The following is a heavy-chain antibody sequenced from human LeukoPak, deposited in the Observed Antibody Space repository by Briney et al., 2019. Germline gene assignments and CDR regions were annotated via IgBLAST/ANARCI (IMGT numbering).Heavy chain of an antibody. CDR2: INSDGSST. D-gene: IGHD6-19*01. J-gene: IGHJ5*02. Sequence: PGGSLRLSCAASGFTFSSYWMHWVRQAPGKGLVWVSLINSDGSSTSYADSVKGRFTTSRDNAKNTLYLQMNSLRVEDTAVYYCGREAVAGLIDPWGQGTLVTVSS. CDR1: GFTFSSYW. CDR3: GREAVAGLIDP. V-gene: IGHV3-74*01.